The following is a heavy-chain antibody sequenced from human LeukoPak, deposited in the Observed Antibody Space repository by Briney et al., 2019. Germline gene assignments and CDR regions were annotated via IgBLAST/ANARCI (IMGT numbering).Heavy chain of an antibody. J-gene: IGHJ4*02. CDR1: GYTFTSYD. CDR2: MNPNSGNT. D-gene: IGHD1-26*01. V-gene: IGHV1-8*01. Sequence: ASVEVSCKASGYTFTSYDINWVRQATGQGLEWMGWMNPNSGNTGYAQKFQGRVTMTRNTSISTAYMELSSLRSEDTAVYYCARVGWIVGATDDYWGQGTLVTVSS. CDR3: ARVGWIVGATDDY.